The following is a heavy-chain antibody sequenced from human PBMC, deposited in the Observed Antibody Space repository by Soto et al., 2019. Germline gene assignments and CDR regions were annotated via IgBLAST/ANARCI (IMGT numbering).Heavy chain of an antibody. CDR1: GFTFTGFG. Sequence: QLQLVQSGTEVKNPGASVKVSCKASGFTFTGFGITWVRQAPGQGLEWMGWITASNGNTYYAQSLQGRVTMTTDTSTSTAYMELWGLRSDDTAVYYCARGYSYGSYWYFDLWGRGTLVTVSS. J-gene: IGHJ2*01. CDR2: ITASNGNT. V-gene: IGHV1-18*04. CDR3: ARGYSYGSYWYFDL. D-gene: IGHD5-18*01.